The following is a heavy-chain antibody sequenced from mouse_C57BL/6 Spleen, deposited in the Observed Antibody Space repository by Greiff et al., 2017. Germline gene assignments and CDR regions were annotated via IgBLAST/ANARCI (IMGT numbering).Heavy chain of an antibody. V-gene: IGHV1-59*01. CDR3: AREGTGGSFDY. CDR2: IYPSDSYT. D-gene: IGHD3-3*01. Sequence: QVQLQQPGAELGRPGTSVKLSCKASGYTFTSYWMHWVKQRPGQGLAWIGVIYPSDSYTNYNQKFKGKATLTVDTSSSTAYMQLSSLTSEDSAVYYCAREGTGGSFDYWGQGTTLTVSS. J-gene: IGHJ2*01. CDR1: GYTFTSYW.